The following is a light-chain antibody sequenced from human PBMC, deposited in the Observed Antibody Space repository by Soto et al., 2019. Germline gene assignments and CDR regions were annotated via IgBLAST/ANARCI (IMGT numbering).Light chain of an antibody. V-gene: IGKV3-20*01. CDR1: QSVSSN. Sequence: IVMTQSPATLSGSPGERATLSGRASQSVSSNLAWYQQKPGQAPRLLIYGASSRATGIPDRFSGSGSGTDFTLTISRLEPEDFAVYYCQQYGSSPPTFGQGTKVDIK. CDR2: GAS. CDR3: QQYGSSPPT. J-gene: IGKJ1*01.